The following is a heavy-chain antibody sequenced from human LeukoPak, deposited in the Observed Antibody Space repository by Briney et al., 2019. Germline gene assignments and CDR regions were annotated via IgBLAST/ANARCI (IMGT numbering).Heavy chain of an antibody. Sequence: GESLQISCKGSGSSFTNYWVGWVRPMPGKGLEWMGIIFPGDSNTRYSPSFQDQVTISADKSITTAYLQWRSLEASDTAMYYCASGYYDSSGYYSSYFDYWGQGTQVTVSS. J-gene: IGHJ4*02. D-gene: IGHD3-22*01. V-gene: IGHV5-51*01. CDR3: ASGYYDSSGYYSSYFDY. CDR1: GSSFTNYW. CDR2: IFPGDSNT.